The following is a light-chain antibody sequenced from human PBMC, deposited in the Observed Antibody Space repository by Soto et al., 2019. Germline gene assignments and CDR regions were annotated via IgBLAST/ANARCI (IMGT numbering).Light chain of an antibody. Sequence: QSALTQPRSASGSPGQSVTISCTGASSDVGDYNSVSWYQQHPGKAPKLIIYDVSKRPSGVPDRFSASKSGNTASLTISGLQAEDEADYYCCSYAGTYFFGTGTKVTVL. CDR1: SSDVGDYNS. CDR3: CSYAGTYF. J-gene: IGLJ1*01. CDR2: DVS. V-gene: IGLV2-11*01.